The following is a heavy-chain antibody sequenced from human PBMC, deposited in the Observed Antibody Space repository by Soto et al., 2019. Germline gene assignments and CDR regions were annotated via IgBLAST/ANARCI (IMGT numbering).Heavy chain of an antibody. D-gene: IGHD1-20*01. Sequence: GGSLRLSCAASGFTFRNYAMSWVRQAPGKGLEWVSAISGSGNSTYYADSVKGRFTISRDNSKNTLYLQMNSLRAEDTAVYYCAKDESITGTTGVLDCWGQGTLVTVSS. CDR2: ISGSGNST. J-gene: IGHJ4*02. CDR1: GFTFRNYA. V-gene: IGHV3-23*01. CDR3: AKDESITGTTGVLDC.